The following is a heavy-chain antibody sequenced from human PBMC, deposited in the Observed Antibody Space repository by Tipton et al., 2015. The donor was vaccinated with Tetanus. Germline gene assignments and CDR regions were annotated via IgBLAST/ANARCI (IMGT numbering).Heavy chain of an antibody. D-gene: IGHD6-19*01. CDR1: GYSFTSYW. V-gene: IGHV5-51*01. J-gene: IGHJ2*01. CDR3: ARAIAVADWSFDL. CDR2: IYPGDSDT. Sequence: QLVQSGAEVKKPGESLKISCKGSGYSFTSYWIGWVRQMPGKGLEWMGIIYPGDSDTRYSSPFQGRVTISDEKSISAAYLQWSSLKASDTAMYYCARAIAVADWSFDLWGRGTLVTVSS.